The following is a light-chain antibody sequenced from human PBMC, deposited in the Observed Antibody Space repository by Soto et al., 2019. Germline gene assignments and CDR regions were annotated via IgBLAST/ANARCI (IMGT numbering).Light chain of an antibody. CDR2: DNN. CDR1: YSNIGAGYD. V-gene: IGLV1-40*01. Sequence: QSVLTQPPSVSGAPGQRVTISCAGGYSNIGAGYDVHWYQQLPGTSPRLLVYDNNIRPSGVSDRFSGSKSAASASLAITGLQAEDEANYYCQSYDGSLSGAVFGGGTKLTVL. CDR3: QSYDGSLSGAV. J-gene: IGLJ3*02.